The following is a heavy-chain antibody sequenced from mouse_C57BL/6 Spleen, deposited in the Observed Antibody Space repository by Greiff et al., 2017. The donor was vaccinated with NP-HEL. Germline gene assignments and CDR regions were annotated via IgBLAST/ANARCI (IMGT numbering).Heavy chain of an antibody. D-gene: IGHD4-1*01. V-gene: IGHV5-16*01. Sequence: EVKVVESEGGLVQPGSSMKLSCTASGFTFSDYYMAWVRQVPEKGLEWVANINYDGSSTYYLDSLKSRFIISRDNAKNILYLQMSSLKSEDTATYYCARDPDGTPFDYWGQGTTLTVSS. CDR3: ARDPDGTPFDY. CDR1: GFTFSDYY. J-gene: IGHJ2*01. CDR2: INYDGSST.